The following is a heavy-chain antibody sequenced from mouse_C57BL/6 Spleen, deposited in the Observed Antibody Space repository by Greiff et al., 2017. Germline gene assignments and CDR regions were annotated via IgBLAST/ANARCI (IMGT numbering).Heavy chain of an antibody. V-gene: IGHV1-53*01. CDR3: ARSGGYGSSYDYAMDY. D-gene: IGHD1-1*01. CDR2: INPSNGGT. Sequence: VQLQQPGTELVKPGASVKLSCKASGYTFTSYWMHWVKQRPGQGLEWIGNINPSNGGTNYNEKFKSKATLTVDKSSSTAYMQLSSLTSEDSAVYYCARSGGYGSSYDYAMDYWGQGTSVTVSS. CDR1: GYTFTSYW. J-gene: IGHJ4*01.